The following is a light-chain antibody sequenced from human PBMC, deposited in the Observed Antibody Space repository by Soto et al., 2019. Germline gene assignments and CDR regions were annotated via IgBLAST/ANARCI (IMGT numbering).Light chain of an antibody. J-gene: IGLJ3*02. CDR3: CSYAGSYTFGV. CDR1: SSDVGGYNY. CDR2: DVS. Sequence: QSALTQPRSVSGSPGQSVTISCTGTSSDVGGYNYISWYQHHPGKAPKLMIYDVSKRPSGVPDRFSASKSGNTASLTISGLQAEDEADYYCCSYAGSYTFGVFGGGTKVTVL. V-gene: IGLV2-11*01.